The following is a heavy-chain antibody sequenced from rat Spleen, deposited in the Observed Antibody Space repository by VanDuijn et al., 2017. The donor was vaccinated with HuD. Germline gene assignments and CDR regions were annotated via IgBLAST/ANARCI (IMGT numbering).Heavy chain of an antibody. Sequence: EVQLVESGGGLVHPGRSLKLSCVTSGFTFNYYWMTWIRQAPGKGLEWVASITNASGGTHYPDSVKGRFTISRDVAKSTLYLQMNSLRSEDTATYYCARRDAYYSSLGYFDFWGPGTMVTVSS. CDR1: GFTFNYYW. D-gene: IGHD1-2*01. CDR2: ITNASGGT. V-gene: IGHV5-31*01. CDR3: ARRDAYYSSLGYFDF. J-gene: IGHJ1*01.